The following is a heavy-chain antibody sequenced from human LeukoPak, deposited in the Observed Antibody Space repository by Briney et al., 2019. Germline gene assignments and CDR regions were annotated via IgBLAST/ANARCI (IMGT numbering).Heavy chain of an antibody. Sequence: SETLSLTCTVSGGSISSGSYYWSWIRQPPGKRLEWIGYIYYTGSTNYNPSLKSRVTISVDTSKNQFSLKLSSVTAADTAVYYCATLTGYSSESWFDPWGQGILVTVSS. V-gene: IGHV4-61*01. CDR1: GGSISSGSYY. CDR2: IYYTGST. CDR3: ATLTGYSSESWFDP. J-gene: IGHJ5*02. D-gene: IGHD3-9*01.